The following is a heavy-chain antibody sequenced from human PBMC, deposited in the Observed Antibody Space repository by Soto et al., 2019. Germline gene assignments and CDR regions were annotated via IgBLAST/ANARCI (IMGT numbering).Heavy chain of an antibody. V-gene: IGHV3-48*01. J-gene: IGHJ3*02. D-gene: IGHD2-2*01. Sequence: EVQLVESGGGLVQPGGSLRLSCAASGFTFSSYSMNWVRQAPGKGLEWVSYISSSSSTIYYADSVKGRFTISRDNAKNSLYLQMNSLRAEDTAVYYCARDSILVVPAAMPARAFDIWGQGTMVTVSS. CDR2: ISSSSSTI. CDR1: GFTFSSYS. CDR3: ARDSILVVPAAMPARAFDI.